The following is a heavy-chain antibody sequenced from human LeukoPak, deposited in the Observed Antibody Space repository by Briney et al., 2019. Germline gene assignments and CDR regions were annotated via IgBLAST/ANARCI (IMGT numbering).Heavy chain of an antibody. Sequence: PPGGSLRLSCTASGFTFGDYAMSWFRQAPGKGLEWVGFIRSKAYGGTTEYAASVRGRFTISRDDSKSIAYLQMNSLKTEDTAVYYCARKVVGATGGEYYFDYWGQGTLVTVSS. J-gene: IGHJ4*02. D-gene: IGHD1-26*01. CDR2: IRSKAYGGTT. V-gene: IGHV3-49*03. CDR1: GFTFGDYA. CDR3: ARKVVGATGGEYYFDY.